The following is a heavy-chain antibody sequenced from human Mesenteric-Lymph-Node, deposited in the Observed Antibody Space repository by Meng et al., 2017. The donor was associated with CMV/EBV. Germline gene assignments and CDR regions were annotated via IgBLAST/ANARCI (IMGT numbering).Heavy chain of an antibody. V-gene: IGHV4-38-2*02. CDR2: IYHSGST. D-gene: IGHD3-10*01. Sequence: SETLSLTCTVSRYSISSGYYWGWIRQPPGKGLEWIGNIYHSGSTYYNPSLKSRVTISLDTSKNQFSLKMSSVTAADTAVDYCARNYYGSGSYRWGQGTLVTVSS. CDR3: ARNYYGSGSYR. CDR1: RYSISSGYY. J-gene: IGHJ4*02.